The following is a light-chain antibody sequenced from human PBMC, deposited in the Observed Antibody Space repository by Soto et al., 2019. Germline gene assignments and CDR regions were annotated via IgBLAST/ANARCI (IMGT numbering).Light chain of an antibody. Sequence: EIVLTQSPATLSLSPGERATLSCRASQSVSSYLAWYQQKTGQAPRLLIYDASNRATGSPARYSGSGSGTDFTITISSLEPEDVAVYYCQQRSNWPPLTCGGGTKVEIK. CDR2: DAS. CDR3: QQRSNWPPLT. J-gene: IGKJ4*01. CDR1: QSVSSY. V-gene: IGKV3-11*01.